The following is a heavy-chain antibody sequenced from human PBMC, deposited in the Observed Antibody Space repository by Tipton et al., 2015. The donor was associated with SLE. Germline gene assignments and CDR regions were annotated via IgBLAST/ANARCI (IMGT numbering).Heavy chain of an antibody. V-gene: IGHV4-34*01. D-gene: IGHD3-16*01. Sequence: TLSLTCAVYGGSVNAYYWSWVRQPPGEGLGGIGENSSSGATNYNPSLWSRVTVSVDTSKNQFSLNLSSMSAADTAVYYCGRLRSESQGDWFDPWGRGTLVTVSS. CDR3: GRLRSESQGDWFDP. CDR2: NSSSGAT. J-gene: IGHJ5*02. CDR1: GGSVNAYY.